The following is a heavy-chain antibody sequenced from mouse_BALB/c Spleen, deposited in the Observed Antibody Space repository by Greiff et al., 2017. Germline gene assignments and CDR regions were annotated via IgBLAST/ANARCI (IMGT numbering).Heavy chain of an antibody. D-gene: IGHD2-9*01. Sequence: QVQLQQTGAELVMPGASVKMSCKASGYTFTDYWMHWVKQRPGQGLEWIGAIDTSDSYTSYNQKFKGKATLTVDESSSTAYMQLSSLTSEDSAVYYCARSGGTYYGYDGGDYWGQGTSVTVSS. J-gene: IGHJ4*01. CDR3: ARSGGTYYGYDGGDY. CDR2: IDTSDSYT. V-gene: IGHV1-69*01. CDR1: GYTFTDYW.